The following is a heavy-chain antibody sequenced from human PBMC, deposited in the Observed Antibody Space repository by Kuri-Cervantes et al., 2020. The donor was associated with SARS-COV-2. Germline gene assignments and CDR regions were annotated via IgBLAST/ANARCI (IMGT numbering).Heavy chain of an antibody. J-gene: IGHJ6*02. V-gene: IGHV3-30-3*01. CDR1: GFTFRNAW. CDR2: ISYDGSNK. Sequence: GGSLRLSCAASGFTFRNAWMNWVRQAPGKGLEWVAVISYDGSNKYYADSVKGRFTISRDNSENTVHLQMSSLRPEDTALYFCARDPDYRVVYYYHGMDVWGQGTTVTVSS. CDR3: ARDPDYRVVYYYHGMDV. D-gene: IGHD3-3*01.